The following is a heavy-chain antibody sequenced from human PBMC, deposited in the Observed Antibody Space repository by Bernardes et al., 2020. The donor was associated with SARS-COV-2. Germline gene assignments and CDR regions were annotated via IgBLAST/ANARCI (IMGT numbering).Heavy chain of an antibody. CDR1: GFTFSSYS. Sequence: GGSLRLSCAASGFTFSSYSMNWVRQAPGKGLEWVSSISSSSSYIYYADSVKGRFTISRDNAKNSLYLQMNSLRAEDTAVYYCARGAYSSSWYDHDAFDIWGQGTMVTVSS. CDR2: ISSSSSYI. J-gene: IGHJ3*02. V-gene: IGHV3-21*01. CDR3: ARGAYSSSWYDHDAFDI. D-gene: IGHD6-13*01.